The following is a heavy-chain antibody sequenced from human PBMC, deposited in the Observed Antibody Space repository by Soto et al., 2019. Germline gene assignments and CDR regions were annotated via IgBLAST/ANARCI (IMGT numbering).Heavy chain of an antibody. Sequence: SETLSLTCAVYSGSFSGYYWSWIRQPPGKGLEWIGEINHSGSTNYNPSLKSRVTISVDTSKNQFSLKLSSVTAADTAVYYCARRIQLWLRVYYDSSGYYNFDYWGQGTLVTV. CDR3: ARRIQLWLRVYYDSSGYYNFDY. CDR1: SGSFSGYY. J-gene: IGHJ4*02. V-gene: IGHV4-34*01. D-gene: IGHD3-22*01. CDR2: INHSGST.